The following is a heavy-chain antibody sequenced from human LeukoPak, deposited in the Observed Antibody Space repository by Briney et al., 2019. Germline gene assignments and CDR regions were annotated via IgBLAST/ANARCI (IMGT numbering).Heavy chain of an antibody. Sequence: PGRSLRLSCAASGFTFSSYGVHWVRQAPGKGLEWVAVISYDGSNKYYADSVKGRFTISRDNAKNSLYLQMNSLRAEDTAVYYCAREGTPYCFDPWGQGTLVTVSS. J-gene: IGHJ5*02. D-gene: IGHD3-10*01. V-gene: IGHV3-30*03. CDR3: AREGTPYCFDP. CDR1: GFTFSSYG. CDR2: ISYDGSNK.